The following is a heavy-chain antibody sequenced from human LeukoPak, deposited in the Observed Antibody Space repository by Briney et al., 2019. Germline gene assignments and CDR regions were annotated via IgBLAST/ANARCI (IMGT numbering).Heavy chain of an antibody. V-gene: IGHV3-74*01. Sequence: TGGSLRLSCAASGFTFSSYWMNWVRQAPGKGLVWVSRIKSDESTISYADSVKGRFTIYRDNARNTLYLQMNSLRTEDTAVYYCARGDGESYGGRFGYWGQGTLVTVSS. J-gene: IGHJ4*02. D-gene: IGHD1-26*01. CDR1: GFTFSSYW. CDR3: ARGDGESYGGRFGY. CDR2: IKSDESTI.